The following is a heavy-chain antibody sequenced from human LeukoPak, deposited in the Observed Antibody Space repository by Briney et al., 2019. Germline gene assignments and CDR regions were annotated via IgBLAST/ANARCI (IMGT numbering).Heavy chain of an antibody. J-gene: IGHJ4*02. Sequence: ASVKVSCKASGYTFTGYYMHWVRQAPGQGLEWMRWINPNSGGTNYAQKFQGRVTMTRDTSISTAYMELSRLRSDDTAVYYCARDLSPMYSSGIDYWGQGTLVTVSS. D-gene: IGHD6-25*01. V-gene: IGHV1-2*02. CDR2: INPNSGGT. CDR1: GYTFTGYY. CDR3: ARDLSPMYSSGIDY.